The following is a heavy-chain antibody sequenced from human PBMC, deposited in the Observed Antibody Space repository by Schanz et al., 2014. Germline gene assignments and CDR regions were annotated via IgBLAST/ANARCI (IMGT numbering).Heavy chain of an antibody. Sequence: QVQLVQSGAEVKKPGSSMKVSCKASGGTFNSYTINWVRQAPGQGLEWMGIINLSGGSTNNAQKFQGRVTFTADKSTSTAYMELSSLRYEDTALYYCARGTMPGTFDIWGQGTMVNVSS. D-gene: IGHD2-2*01. CDR2: INLSGGST. V-gene: IGHV1-69*02. CDR3: ARGTMPGTFDI. CDR1: GGTFNSYT. J-gene: IGHJ3*02.